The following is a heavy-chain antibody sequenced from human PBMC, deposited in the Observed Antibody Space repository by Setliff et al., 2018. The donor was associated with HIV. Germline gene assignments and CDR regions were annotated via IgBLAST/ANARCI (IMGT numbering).Heavy chain of an antibody. Sequence: GESLKISCAASGFSFSNYAMGWVRQAPGKGLEWVSIISGGGDRTYYADSVKGRFTISRDNAKNTLYLQINSLRAEDTAVFYCAKSSDGGFCAGDNCYGYYFDSWGQGTLVTVSS. CDR2: ISGGGDRT. CDR3: AKSSDGGFCAGDNCYGYYFDS. V-gene: IGHV3-23*01. D-gene: IGHD2-15*01. J-gene: IGHJ4*02. CDR1: GFSFSNYA.